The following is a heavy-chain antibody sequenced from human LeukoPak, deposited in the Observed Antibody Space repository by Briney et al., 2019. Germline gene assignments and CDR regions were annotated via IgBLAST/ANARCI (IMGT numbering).Heavy chain of an antibody. CDR1: GFTFSNYA. J-gene: IGHJ4*02. Sequence: GGSLRLSCAASGFTFSNYAMSWVRQAPGKGLEWVSAISGSGGSTYYADSVKGRFTISRDNSKNTLYLQMNSLRAEDTAVYYCAKPNPGSIAVPGSFDYWGQGTLVTVSS. CDR3: AKPNPGSIAVPGSFDY. V-gene: IGHV3-23*01. D-gene: IGHD6-19*01. CDR2: ISGSGGST.